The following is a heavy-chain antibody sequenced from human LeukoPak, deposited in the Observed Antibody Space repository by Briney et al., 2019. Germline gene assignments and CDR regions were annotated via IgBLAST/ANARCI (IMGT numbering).Heavy chain of an antibody. Sequence: PGGSLRLSCAVSGFTFSTHAMHWVRQAPGKGLEWVTVTSYDGRLKYYADSVKGRFTISIDSSKNTLFLQMTSLRPEDTAVYFCARDTTYGSVKRGFDPWGQGTLVTVSS. J-gene: IGHJ5*02. CDR2: TSYDGRLK. V-gene: IGHV3-30*04. CDR1: GFTFSTHA. CDR3: ARDTTYGSVKRGFDP. D-gene: IGHD3-10*01.